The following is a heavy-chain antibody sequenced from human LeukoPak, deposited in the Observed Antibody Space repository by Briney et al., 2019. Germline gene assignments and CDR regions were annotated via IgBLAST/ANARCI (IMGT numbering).Heavy chain of an antibody. D-gene: IGHD6-19*01. J-gene: IGHJ6*02. Sequence: SETLSVTCAVYGGSFSGYYWSWIRQPPGKGLEWIGEINHSGSTNYNPSLKSRVTISVDTSKNQFSLKLSSVTAADTAVYYCAVAGPYYYYGMDVWGQGTTVTVSS. V-gene: IGHV4-34*01. CDR3: AVAGPYYYYGMDV. CDR1: GGSFSGYY. CDR2: INHSGST.